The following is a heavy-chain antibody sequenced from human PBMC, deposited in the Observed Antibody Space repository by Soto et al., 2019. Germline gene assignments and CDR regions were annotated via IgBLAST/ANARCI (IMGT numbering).Heavy chain of an antibody. V-gene: IGHV1-69*02. CDR3: ASSYGSGYRAFDY. J-gene: IGHJ4*02. D-gene: IGHD3-10*01. CDR2: INPILSMS. CDR1: GDTFTFYS. Sequence: QVQLVQSGAEVKKPGSSVRVSCKASGDTFTFYSINWVRQAPGLGLEWMGRINPILSMSNYAQRFQGRVTVTGDKSTSTASMELSSLRSEDTDMYYCASSYGSGYRAFDYWGQGALVTVSS.